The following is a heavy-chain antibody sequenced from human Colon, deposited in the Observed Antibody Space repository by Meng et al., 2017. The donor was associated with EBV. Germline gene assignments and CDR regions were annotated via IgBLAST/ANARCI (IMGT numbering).Heavy chain of an antibody. Sequence: HLQQQASGPGSVRHATTLSLTGSVSGGSSSSKGYSWDWVRKPPGRGLEWIETIYPSGSTSYNPSLQSLFTMFLDTSKNQFSLRLTSVTATDTAVYYCARRRGGSGRDCWGQGTLVTVSS. CDR3: ARRRGGSGRDC. D-gene: IGHD3-10*01. CDR2: IYPSGST. CDR1: GGSSSSKGYS. V-gene: IGHV4-39*01. J-gene: IGHJ4*02.